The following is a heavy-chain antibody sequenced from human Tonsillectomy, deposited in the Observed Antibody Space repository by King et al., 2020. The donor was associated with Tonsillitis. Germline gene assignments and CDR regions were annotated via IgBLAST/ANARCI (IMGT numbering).Heavy chain of an antibody. D-gene: IGHD3-22*01. V-gene: IGHV4-59*01. CDR1: GGSISSYY. Sequence: VQLQESGPGLVKPSETLSLTCTVSGGSISSYYWSWIRQPPGKGLEWIGYIYYSGSTNYNPSLKSRVTISVDTSKNQFSLKLSSVTAEDTAVYYCAGDRVETYYYDSSGYYTQNYFDYWGQGTLVTVSS. CDR3: AGDRVETYYYDSSGYYTQNYFDY. J-gene: IGHJ4*02. CDR2: IYYSGST.